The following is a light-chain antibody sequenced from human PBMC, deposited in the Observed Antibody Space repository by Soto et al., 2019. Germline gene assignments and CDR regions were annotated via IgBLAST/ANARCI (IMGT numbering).Light chain of an antibody. CDR3: GTWGSSLSVVI. CDR2: DNN. Sequence: QSVLTQPPSVSAAPGQKVTISCSGSSSNIGNNFVSWYQQLPGTAPRLLIYDNNNRPSGIPDRFSGSQSGTSATLAITGLQTGDEADYFCGTWGSSLSVVIFGGGTKVAVL. V-gene: IGLV1-51*01. J-gene: IGLJ2*01. CDR1: SSNIGNNF.